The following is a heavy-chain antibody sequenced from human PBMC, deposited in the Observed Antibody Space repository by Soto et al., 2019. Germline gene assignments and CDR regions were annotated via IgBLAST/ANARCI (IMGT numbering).Heavy chain of an antibody. CDR3: ASRFGELFYYYYGMDV. V-gene: IGHV3-30*03. D-gene: IGHD3-10*01. Sequence: GGSLRLSCAASGFTFSSYGMHWVRQAPGKGLEWVAVISYDGSNKYYADSVKGRFTISRDNSKNTRYLQMNSWGAEDTAVYYGASRFGELFYYYYGMDVWGQGTTVTVSS. J-gene: IGHJ6*02. CDR2: ISYDGSNK. CDR1: GFTFSSYG.